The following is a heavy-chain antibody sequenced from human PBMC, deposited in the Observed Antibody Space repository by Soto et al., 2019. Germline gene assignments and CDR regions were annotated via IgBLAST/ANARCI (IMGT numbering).Heavy chain of an antibody. Sequence: SETLSLTCNVSGASMRSYSWTWMRLSPGKGLEGIGDIFYSGSSNLNPSLRSRLSISIDTSKNKFSLMLKSVTAADTAVYYCARDLRCCGLDVWGQGTTVTVSS. J-gene: IGHJ6*02. CDR3: ARDLRCCGLDV. CDR2: IFYSGSS. D-gene: IGHD3-9*01. CDR1: GASMRSYS. V-gene: IGHV4-59*01.